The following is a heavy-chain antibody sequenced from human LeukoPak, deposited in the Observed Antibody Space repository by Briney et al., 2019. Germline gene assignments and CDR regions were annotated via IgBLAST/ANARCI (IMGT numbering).Heavy chain of an antibody. D-gene: IGHD2-15*01. J-gene: IGHJ4*02. Sequence: PGGSLRLSCAASGFTVSNNYMSWVRQAPGKGLEWVSVIYSGSSTYYADSVKGRFTISSDHSKNTLYLQMNTLRAEDTAVYYCASNYCSGECPIYWGQGTLVTVSS. CDR3: ASNYCSGECPIY. CDR2: IYSGSST. V-gene: IGHV3-66*01. CDR1: GFTVSNNY.